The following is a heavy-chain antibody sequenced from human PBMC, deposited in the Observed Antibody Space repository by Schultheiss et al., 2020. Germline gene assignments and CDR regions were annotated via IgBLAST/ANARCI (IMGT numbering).Heavy chain of an antibody. CDR1: GGSISSGGYY. Sequence: SETLSLTCTVSGGSISSGGYYWSWIRQHPGKGLEWIGYIYYSGSTYYNPSLESRVTISVDTSKNQFSLKLGSVTAADTAVYYCARGAGTTLCNWFDPWGQGTMVTVSS. CDR2: IYYSGST. CDR3: ARGAGTTLCNWFDP. J-gene: IGHJ5*02. V-gene: IGHV4-31*03. D-gene: IGHD1-7*01.